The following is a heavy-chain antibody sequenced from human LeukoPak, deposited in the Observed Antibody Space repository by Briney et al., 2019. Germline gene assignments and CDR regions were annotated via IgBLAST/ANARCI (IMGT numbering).Heavy chain of an antibody. CDR2: INHSGST. J-gene: IGHJ4*02. CDR1: GLSFSGYY. D-gene: IGHD5-12*01. CDR3: ARGDIVATY. V-gene: IGHV4-34*01. Sequence: SETLSLTCAVYGLSFSGYYWSWIRQPPGKGLEWIGEINHSGSTNYNPSLKSRVTISVDTSKNQFSLKLSSVTAADTAVYYCARGDIVATYWGQGTLVTVSS.